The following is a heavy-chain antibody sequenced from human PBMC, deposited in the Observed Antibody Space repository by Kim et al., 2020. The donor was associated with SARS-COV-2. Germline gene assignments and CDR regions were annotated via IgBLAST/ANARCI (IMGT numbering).Heavy chain of an antibody. D-gene: IGHD3-10*01. CDR1: GYTFTSYG. J-gene: IGHJ6*02. CDR3: ASSKLLWFGVGGMDV. V-gene: IGHV1-18*01. CDR2: ISAYNGNT. Sequence: ASVKVSCKASGYTFTSYGISWVRQAPGQGLEWMGWISAYNGNTNYAQKLQGRVTMTTDTSTSTAYMELRSLRSDDTAVYYCASSKLLWFGVGGMDVWGQGTTVTVSS.